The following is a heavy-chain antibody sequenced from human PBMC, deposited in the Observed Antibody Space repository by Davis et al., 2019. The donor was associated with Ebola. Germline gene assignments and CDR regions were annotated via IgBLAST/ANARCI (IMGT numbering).Heavy chain of an antibody. D-gene: IGHD6-19*01. CDR2: IKQDGSEK. J-gene: IGHJ6*02. CDR3: ARGTLAGTLFWGLHGMDV. CDR1: GFTFSSYW. Sequence: GESLKISCAASGFTFSSYWMSWVRQAPGKGLEWVANIKQDGSEKYYVDSVKGRFTISRDNAKNSLYLQMNSLRAEDTAVYYCARGTLAGTLFWGLHGMDVWGQGTTVTVSS. V-gene: IGHV3-7*01.